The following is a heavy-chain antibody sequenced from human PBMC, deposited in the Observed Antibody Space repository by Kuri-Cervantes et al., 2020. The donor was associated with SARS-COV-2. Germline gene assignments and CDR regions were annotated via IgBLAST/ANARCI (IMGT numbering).Heavy chain of an antibody. CDR1: GGSFSDYY. CDR3: ARVSVATINFDY. V-gene: IGHV4-30-4*01. CDR2: IYYSGST. D-gene: IGHD5-24*01. Sequence: SETLSLTCAVYGGSFSDYYWSWIRQPPGKGLEWIGYIYYSGSTYYNPSLKSRVTISVDTSKNQFSLKLSSVTAADTAVYYCARVSVATINFDYWGRGTLVTVSS. J-gene: IGHJ4*02.